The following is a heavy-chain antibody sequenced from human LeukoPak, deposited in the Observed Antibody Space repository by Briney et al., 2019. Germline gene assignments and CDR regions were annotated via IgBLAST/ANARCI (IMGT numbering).Heavy chain of an antibody. Sequence: ASVKVSCKASGYTFTNYCINWVRQAPGQGLDWMGWISIYSGNTNTNYAQKLQGRVTMTTDTSTSTAYMELRSLTSADTAVYYCARGPNGEYPYSHDMDVWGQGTTVTVSS. CDR3: ARGPNGEYPYSHDMDV. J-gene: IGHJ6*02. V-gene: IGHV1-18*01. D-gene: IGHD2-8*01. CDR1: GYTFTNYC. CDR2: ISIYSGNTNT.